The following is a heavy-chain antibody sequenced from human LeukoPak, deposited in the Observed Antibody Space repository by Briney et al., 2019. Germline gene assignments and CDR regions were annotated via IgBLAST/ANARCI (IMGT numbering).Heavy chain of an antibody. Sequence: GASVKVSCKASGYTFTSHGISWVRQAPGQGLEWMGWISAYNGNTNYAQKLQGRVTMTTDTSTSTAYMELRSLRSDDTAVYYCARRRELLWFGEDLDAFDIWGQGTMVTVSS. D-gene: IGHD3-10*01. CDR3: ARRRELLWFGEDLDAFDI. J-gene: IGHJ3*02. CDR2: ISAYNGNT. CDR1: GYTFTSHG. V-gene: IGHV1-18*01.